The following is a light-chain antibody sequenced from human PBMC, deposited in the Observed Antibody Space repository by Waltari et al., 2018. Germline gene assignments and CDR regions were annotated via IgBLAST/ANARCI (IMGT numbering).Light chain of an antibody. CDR3: QHRDK. Sequence: EVVLTQSPATLSLSPGEGATLSYGASQTVSNYLAWYQLKPGQAPRLLIYDASNRATGIPARFSGSGSGTDFTLTISSLEPEDFAVYYCQHRDKFGQGTRLEIK. V-gene: IGKV3-11*01. J-gene: IGKJ5*01. CDR1: QTVSNY. CDR2: DAS.